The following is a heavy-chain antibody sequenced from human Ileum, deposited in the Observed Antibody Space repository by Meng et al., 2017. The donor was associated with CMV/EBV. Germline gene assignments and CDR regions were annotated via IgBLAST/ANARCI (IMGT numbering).Heavy chain of an antibody. CDR1: GDSMNDYF. D-gene: IGHD2-15*01. V-gene: IGHV4-4*07. CDR3: ARWGSGMSPTADWFDP. CDR2: IYSNGAT. Sequence: QVPLRGSGPGRVKPSGTLSLICTVSGDSMNDYFWTWIRQPAGKGLEWIGRIYSNGATNYNPSLQSRVTMSIDTSKNQFSLKVTSVTAADTAVYYCARWGSGMSPTADWFDPWGQGTLVTVSS. J-gene: IGHJ5*02.